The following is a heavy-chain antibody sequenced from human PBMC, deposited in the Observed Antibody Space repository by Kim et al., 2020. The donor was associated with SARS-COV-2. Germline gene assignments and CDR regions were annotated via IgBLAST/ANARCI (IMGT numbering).Heavy chain of an antibody. CDR2: VDHSGTT. D-gene: IGHD3-22*01. Sequence: SETLSLTCVVSGASISSSSCWSWVRQPPGKGLEWIGEVDHSGTTSYNVSLKSRVTISVDKSKNQFSLRLNSVSAAETAVYYCARGVSSAWTLRAWFDPWGQGTLVTVSP. V-gene: IGHV4-4*02. J-gene: IGHJ5*02. CDR3: ARGVSSAWTLRAWFDP. CDR1: GASISSSSC.